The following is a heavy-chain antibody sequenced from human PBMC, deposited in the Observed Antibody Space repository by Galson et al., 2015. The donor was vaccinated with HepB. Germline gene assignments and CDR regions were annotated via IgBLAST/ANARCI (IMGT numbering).Heavy chain of an antibody. CDR1: GFTFGAHG. CDR3: AKRMYDRNHGTFYYYYGFDV. Sequence: SLRLSCAASGFTFGAHGMHWVRQAPGKGLEWVALISHDESRKYYADSVKGRFTISRDNSKNTLYLQMNSLRAEDTAVYYCAKRMYDRNHGTFYYYYGFDVWGQGTAVTVS. V-gene: IGHV3-30*18. D-gene: IGHD3-22*01. J-gene: IGHJ6*02. CDR2: ISHDESRK.